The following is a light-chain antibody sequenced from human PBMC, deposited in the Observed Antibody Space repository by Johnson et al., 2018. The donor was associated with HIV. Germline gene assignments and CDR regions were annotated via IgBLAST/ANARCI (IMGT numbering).Light chain of an antibody. CDR1: IANIGNNY. CDR2: EHN. J-gene: IGLJ1*01. Sequence: QPVLTQPPSVSAAPGQRVTISCSGGIANIGNNYVSWYQQLPGTAPKLLIYEHNKRPSGIPDRFSGSKSGTSATLDITGLQTGDEADYYCGTWDSSLSAPLVGTGTKVTVL. V-gene: IGLV1-51*02. CDR3: GTWDSSLSAPL.